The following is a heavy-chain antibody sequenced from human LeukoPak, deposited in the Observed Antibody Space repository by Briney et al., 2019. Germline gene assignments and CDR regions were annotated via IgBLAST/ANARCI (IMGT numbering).Heavy chain of an antibody. CDR1: GFTFSSYW. V-gene: IGHV3-7*01. D-gene: IGHD5-12*01. J-gene: IGHJ4*02. Sequence: GGSLRLSCAASGFTFSSYWMSWVRQAPGKGLEWVANIEQGGSEKYYVDSVKGRFTISRDNAKNSLYLQMNSLRAEDTAVYYCARSDIVATIFDYWGQGTLVTVSS. CDR3: ARSDIVATIFDY. CDR2: IEQGGSEK.